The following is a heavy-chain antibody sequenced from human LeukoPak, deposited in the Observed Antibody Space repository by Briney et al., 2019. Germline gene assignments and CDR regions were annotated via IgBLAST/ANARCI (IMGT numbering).Heavy chain of an antibody. D-gene: IGHD4-23*01. Sequence: ASVKVSCKASGYTFTGYYMHWVRQAPGQGLEWMGWISPNSGGTNYAQKFRGRVTMTRDTSISTAYMELSRLRSDDTAVYYCARTVVTRGYFDYWGQGTLVTVSS. CDR1: GYTFTGYY. J-gene: IGHJ4*02. CDR3: ARTVVTRGYFDY. CDR2: ISPNSGGT. V-gene: IGHV1-2*02.